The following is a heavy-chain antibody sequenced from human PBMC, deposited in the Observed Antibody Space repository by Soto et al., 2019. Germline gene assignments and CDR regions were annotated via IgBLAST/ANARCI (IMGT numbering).Heavy chain of an antibody. CDR1: GGSFRGYY. V-gene: IGHV4-34*01. D-gene: IGHD6-13*01. Sequence: QVQLQQWGAGLLKPSETLSLTCAVYGGSFRGYYWSWIRQPPGKGLEWIGEINHSGSTNYNPSLKSRVTISVDTSKNQFSLKLSSVTAADTAVYYCARRGNEQQLMAWFDPWGQGTLVTVSS. J-gene: IGHJ5*02. CDR3: ARRGNEQQLMAWFDP. CDR2: INHSGST.